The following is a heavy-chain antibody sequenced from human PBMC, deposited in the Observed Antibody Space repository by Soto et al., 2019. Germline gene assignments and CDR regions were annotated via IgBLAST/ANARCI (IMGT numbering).Heavy chain of an antibody. D-gene: IGHD6-6*01. CDR2: INTNTGNP. CDR1: GYTFTSYA. CDR3: ARDSGKQLVRGSWFDP. Sequence: ASVKLSCKASGYTFTSYASNWVRQAPGQGLEWMGWINTNTGNPTYAQGFTGRFVFSLDTSVSTAYLQICSLKAEDTAVYYCARDSGKQLVRGSWFDPWGQGTLVTVSS. J-gene: IGHJ5*02. V-gene: IGHV7-4-1*01.